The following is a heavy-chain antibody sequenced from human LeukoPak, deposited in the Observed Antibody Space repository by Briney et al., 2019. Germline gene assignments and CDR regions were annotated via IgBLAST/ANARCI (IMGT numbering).Heavy chain of an antibody. CDR2: IISDGSSA. Sequence: GGSLRLSCAASGFTFSSYWMHWVCQAPGKGLVWVSRIISDGSSATHADSVKGRFTMSRDNAKNMLYLQMNSLRAEDTAVYYCTRDRRYGGMDVWGQGTTVTVSS. D-gene: IGHD3-10*01. J-gene: IGHJ6*02. CDR1: GFTFSSYW. CDR3: TRDRRYGGMDV. V-gene: IGHV3-74*01.